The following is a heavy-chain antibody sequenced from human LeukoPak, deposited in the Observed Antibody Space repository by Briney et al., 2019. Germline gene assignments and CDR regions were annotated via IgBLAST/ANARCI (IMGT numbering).Heavy chain of an antibody. V-gene: IGHV1-69*01. CDR2: IIPIFGTA. Sequence: GGSLRLSCAASGFTFSSYAISWVRQAPGQGLEWMGGIIPIFGTANYAQKFQGRVTITADESTSTAYMELSSLRSEDTAVYYCARDGDWAPFDYWGQGTLVTVSS. CDR3: ARDGDWAPFDY. D-gene: IGHD3/OR15-3a*01. J-gene: IGHJ4*02. CDR1: GFTFSSYA.